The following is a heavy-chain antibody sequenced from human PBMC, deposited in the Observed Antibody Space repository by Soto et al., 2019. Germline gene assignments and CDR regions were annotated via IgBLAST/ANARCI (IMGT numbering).Heavy chain of an antibody. CDR1: GYTFTSYA. CDR2: INAGNGNT. D-gene: IGHD1-1*01. CDR3: ARDLDQLEIDY. J-gene: IGHJ4*02. Sequence: QVQLVQSGAEVKKPGASVKVSCKASGYTFTSYAMHWVPQPPGQRLDWMGWINAGNGNTKYSQKFQGRVTITRDTSASTAYMELSSLRSEDTAVYYCARDLDQLEIDYWGQGTLVTVSS. V-gene: IGHV1-3*01.